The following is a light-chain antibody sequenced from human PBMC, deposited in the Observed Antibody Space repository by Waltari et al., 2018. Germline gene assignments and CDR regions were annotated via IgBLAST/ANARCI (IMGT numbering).Light chain of an antibody. CDR3: QSADSTVV. CDR2: KDS. V-gene: IGLV3-25*03. Sequence: SYEPTQPPSVSVSPGQTARITCSGDALPKQYAYWYQQKPGQAPVLVIYKDSERPSGIPERFSGSSSGTTVTLTISGVQAEDEADYYCQSADSTVVFGGGTKLTVL. CDR1: ALPKQY. J-gene: IGLJ2*01.